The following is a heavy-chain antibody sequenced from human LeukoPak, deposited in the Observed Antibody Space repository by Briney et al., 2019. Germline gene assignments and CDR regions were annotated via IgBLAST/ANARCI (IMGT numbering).Heavy chain of an antibody. CDR2: INWNGGTT. V-gene: IGHV3-20*04. CDR1: GFTFSSYG. Sequence: PGRSLRLSCAASGFTFSSYGMHWVRQASGKGLEWVSGINWNGGTTTYADSVKGRFTISRDNAKNSLYLQMNSLRVEDTAFYYCARNSGANVYTYSFQYWGRGTLVTVSS. CDR3: ARNSGANVYTYSFQY. D-gene: IGHD1-26*01. J-gene: IGHJ4*02.